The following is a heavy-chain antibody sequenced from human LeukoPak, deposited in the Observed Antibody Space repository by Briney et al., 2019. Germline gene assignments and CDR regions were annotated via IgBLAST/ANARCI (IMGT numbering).Heavy chain of an antibody. D-gene: IGHD3-22*01. J-gene: IGHJ6*02. CDR1: GYTFTSYG. V-gene: IGHV1-18*01. CDR3: AREGTMIVVVITDLYYYYGMDV. CDR2: ISAYNGNT. Sequence: ASVKVSCKASGYTFTSYGISWVRQAPGQGLEWMGWISAYNGNTNYAQKLQGRVTMTTDTSTCTAYMELRSLRSDDTAVYYCAREGTMIVVVITDLYYYYGMDVWGQGTTVTVSS.